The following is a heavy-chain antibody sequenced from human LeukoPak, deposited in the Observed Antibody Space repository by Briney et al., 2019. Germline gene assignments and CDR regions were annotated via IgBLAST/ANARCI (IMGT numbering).Heavy chain of an antibody. CDR3: ARHDPVGYYQHGMDV. Sequence: SETLSLTCTVSGGSISGYFWSCIRQPSGQGLEFIGYIYYTGATLYNPSLKSRVTMSVDTSKNQFSLKLSSVTAADTAVYYCARHDPVGYYQHGMDVWGQGTTVTVSS. J-gene: IGHJ6*02. CDR2: IYYTGAT. V-gene: IGHV4-59*08. D-gene: IGHD2-15*01. CDR1: GGSISGYF.